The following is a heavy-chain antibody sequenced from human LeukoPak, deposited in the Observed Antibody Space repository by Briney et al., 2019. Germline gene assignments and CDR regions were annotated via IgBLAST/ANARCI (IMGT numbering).Heavy chain of an antibody. J-gene: IGHJ4*02. V-gene: IGHV3-23*01. CDR2: ISGSGDST. CDR1: GFTFSTYA. CDR3: ASLTHFDY. Sequence: PGGSLRLSCAASGFTFSTYAVNWVRQAPGKGLEWVSTISGSGDSTYYADSVKGRFTISRDNSKDTLYLQMNSLRAEDTAVYYCASLTHFDYWGQGTLVTVSS.